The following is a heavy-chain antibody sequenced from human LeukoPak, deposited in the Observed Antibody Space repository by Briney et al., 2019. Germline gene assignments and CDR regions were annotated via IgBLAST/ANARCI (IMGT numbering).Heavy chain of an antibody. J-gene: IGHJ6*03. CDR2: INPNSGGT. CDR3: ARVGYGSGSYYLQDYYYYYYMDV. Sequence: ASVKVSCKASGYTFTTYDITWVRQATGQGLEWMGWINPNSGGTNYAQKFQGRVTMTRDTSISTAYMELSRLRSDDTAVYYCARVGYGSGSYYLQDYYYYYYMDVWGKGTTVTVSS. V-gene: IGHV1-2*02. CDR1: GYTFTTYD. D-gene: IGHD3-10*01.